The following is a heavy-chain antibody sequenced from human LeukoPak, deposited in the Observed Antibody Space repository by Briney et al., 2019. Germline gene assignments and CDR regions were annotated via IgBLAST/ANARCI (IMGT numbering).Heavy chain of an antibody. CDR2: INHSGST. J-gene: IGHJ5*02. CDR1: GGSFSGYY. CDR3: ASRRRYSSSNGNWFDP. V-gene: IGHV4-34*01. D-gene: IGHD6-6*01. Sequence: SETLSLTCAVYGGSFSGYYWRWIRQPPGKGLEWIGEINHSGSTNYNPSLKSRVTISVDTSKNKFSLKLSSVTAADTAVYYCASRRRYSSSNGNWFDPWGQGTLVTVSS.